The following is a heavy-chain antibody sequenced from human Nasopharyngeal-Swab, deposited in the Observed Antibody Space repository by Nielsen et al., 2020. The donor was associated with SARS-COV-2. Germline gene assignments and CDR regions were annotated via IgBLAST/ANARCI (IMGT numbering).Heavy chain of an antibody. CDR1: GVSISSQY. CDR2: ISHNSGT. J-gene: IGHJ5*02. CDR3: AKEGATGWFDP. Sequence: SDTLSLTCTLSGVSISSQYWSWIRQPPGKGLEWIGYISHNSGTNYNPSLKSRVTMFMDTSKNQFSPKLRSVTAANTAVYYCAKEGATGWFDPWGQGTLVTVSS. V-gene: IGHV4-59*11.